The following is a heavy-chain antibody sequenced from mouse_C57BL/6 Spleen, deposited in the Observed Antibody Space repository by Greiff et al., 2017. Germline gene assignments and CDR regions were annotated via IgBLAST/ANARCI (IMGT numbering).Heavy chain of an antibody. CDR3: ASGYYGSSSYFDY. V-gene: IGHV1-76*01. CDR2: IYPGSGNT. J-gene: IGHJ2*01. CDR1: GYTFTDYY. D-gene: IGHD1-1*01. Sequence: VQLQQSGAELVRPGASVKLSCTASGYTFTDYYINWVKQRPGQGLEWIARIYPGSGNTYYNEKFKGKATLTAEKSSSTAYMQLSSLTSEDSAVYFCASGYYGSSSYFDYWGQGTTRTVSS.